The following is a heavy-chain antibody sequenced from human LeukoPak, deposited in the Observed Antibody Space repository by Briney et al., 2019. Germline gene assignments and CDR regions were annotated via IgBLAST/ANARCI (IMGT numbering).Heavy chain of an antibody. J-gene: IGHJ4*02. V-gene: IGHV4-39*07. CDR2: IYYSGST. D-gene: IGHD3-9*01. CDR3: ARAVGGGYDILTGYYTSPNFDY. CDR1: GGSISSSSYY. Sequence: SETLSLTCTVSGGSISSSSYYWGWIRQPPGKGLEWIGSIYYSGSTYYNPSLKSRVTISVDTSKNQFSLKLSSVTAADTAVYYCARAVGGGYDILTGYYTSPNFDYWGQGTLVTVSS.